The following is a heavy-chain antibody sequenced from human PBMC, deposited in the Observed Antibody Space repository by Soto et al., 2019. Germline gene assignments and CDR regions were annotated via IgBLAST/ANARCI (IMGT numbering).Heavy chain of an antibody. CDR3: GKGQRNYYDSSSYYPKTVYYFDW. D-gene: IGHD3-22*01. Sequence: PSETLSLTCAVYGGSFSGYYWSWIRQPPGKGLECIGEINHSGSTNYNPSLKSRVTRSVDTSKNQFSLELSSVTAADTAVFYCGKGQRNYYDSSSYYPKTVYYFDWWGQG. CDR2: INHSGST. J-gene: IGHJ4*02. CDR1: GGSFSGYY. V-gene: IGHV4-34*01.